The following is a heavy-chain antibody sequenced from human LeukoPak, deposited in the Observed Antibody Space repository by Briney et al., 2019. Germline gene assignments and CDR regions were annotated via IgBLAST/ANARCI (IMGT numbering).Heavy chain of an antibody. J-gene: IGHJ6*02. Sequence: ASVKVSCKASGYTFTSYGISWVRQAPGQGLEWMGRIIPILGIANYAQKLQGRVTMTTDTSTSTAYMELRSLRSDDTAVYYCARDPRFLEWSPRANYYYYGMDVWGQGTTVTVSS. CDR3: ARDPRFLEWSPRANYYYYGMDV. CDR1: GYTFTSYG. CDR2: IIPILGIA. D-gene: IGHD3-3*01. V-gene: IGHV1-18*01.